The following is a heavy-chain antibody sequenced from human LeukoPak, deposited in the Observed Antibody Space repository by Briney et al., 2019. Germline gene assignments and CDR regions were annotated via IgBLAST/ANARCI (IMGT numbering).Heavy chain of an antibody. CDR3: ARRGCSSTSCYTDC. CDR1: GCSISSYY. CDR2: IYYSGST. Sequence: SETLSLTCTVSGCSISSYYWSWIRQPPGKGLEWIGYIYYSGSTNYNPSLKSRVTISVDTSKNQFSLKLSSVTAADTAVYYCARRGCSSTSCYTDCWGQGTLVTVSS. D-gene: IGHD2-2*02. J-gene: IGHJ4*02. V-gene: IGHV4-59*08.